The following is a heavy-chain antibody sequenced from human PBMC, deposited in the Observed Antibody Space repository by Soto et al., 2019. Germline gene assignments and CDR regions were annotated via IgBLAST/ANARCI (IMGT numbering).Heavy chain of an antibody. CDR1: GFSLSPSGVG. CDR2: TYWNDDK. D-gene: IGHD5-18*01. V-gene: IGHV2-5*01. CDR3: AHNLDTAIVTGGVDY. J-gene: IGHJ4*02. Sequence: SGPTLVNPTQTLTLTCTFTGFSLSPSGVGVGSIRQPPGKALEWLAPTYWNDDKRYSPSLKSRLTITKDTSKNQVVLTMTNMDPVDTATYYCAHNLDTAIVTGGVDYWGQGTLVTVS.